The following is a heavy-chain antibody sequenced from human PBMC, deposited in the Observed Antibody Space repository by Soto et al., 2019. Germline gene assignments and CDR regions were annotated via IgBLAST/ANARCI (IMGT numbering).Heavy chain of an antibody. D-gene: IGHD2-15*01. J-gene: IGHJ6*02. CDR1: GGTFSSYA. V-gene: IGHV1-69*12. CDR3: AREEYCSGGSCQKGYYYGMDV. Sequence: QVQLVQSGAEVKKPGSSVKVSCKAAGGTFSSYAISWVRQAPGQGLEWMGGIIPIFGTANYAQKFQGRVTITADESTSTAYMELSSLRSEDTAVYYCAREEYCSGGSCQKGYYYGMDVWGLGTTVTVSS. CDR2: IIPIFGTA.